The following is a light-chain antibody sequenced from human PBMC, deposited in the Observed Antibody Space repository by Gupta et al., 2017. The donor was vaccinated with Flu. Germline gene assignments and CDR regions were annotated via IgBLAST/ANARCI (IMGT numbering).Light chain of an antibody. CDR1: SSDVGGYNY. J-gene: IGLJ2*01. V-gene: IGLV2-14*01. Sequence: QSALTQPAAGAGYPGQQNPISCTGTSSDVGGYNYVSWYQQHPGKAPKLMIYEVSNRPSGVSNRFSGSKSGNTASLTISGLQAEDEADYYCSSYTSSSTRVFGGGTKLTVL. CDR3: SSYTSSSTRV. CDR2: EVS.